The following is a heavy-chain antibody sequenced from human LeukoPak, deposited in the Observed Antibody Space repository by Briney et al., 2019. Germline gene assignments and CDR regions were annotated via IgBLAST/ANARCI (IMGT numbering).Heavy chain of an antibody. CDR3: ARGAEGVVINMYYFDY. J-gene: IGHJ4*02. Sequence: ASVKVSCKASGYTFTSYGISWVRQAPGQGLEWMGWISAYNGNTSYAQKLQGRVTMTTDTSTSTAYMELRSLRSDDTAVYYCARGAEGVVINMYYFDYWGRGTLVTVSS. CDR2: ISAYNGNT. D-gene: IGHD3-3*01. V-gene: IGHV1-18*01. CDR1: GYTFTSYG.